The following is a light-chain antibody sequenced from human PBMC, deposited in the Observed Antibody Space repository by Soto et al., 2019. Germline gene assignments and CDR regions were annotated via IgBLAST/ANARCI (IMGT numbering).Light chain of an antibody. CDR3: QSYDNSLTGFYV. Sequence: QSVLTQPPSVSGAPGQWVTISCTGSNSNIGAGYDVHWYRQLPGTAPKLLIYGTTKRPSVVPDRFSGSKSASSASLAITGLQTEDEADYYCQSYDNSLTGFYVFGTGTKVTVL. V-gene: IGLV1-40*01. CDR1: NSNIGAGYD. CDR2: GTT. J-gene: IGLJ1*01.